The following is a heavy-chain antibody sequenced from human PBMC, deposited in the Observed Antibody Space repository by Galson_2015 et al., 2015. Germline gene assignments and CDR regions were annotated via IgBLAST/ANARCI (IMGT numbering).Heavy chain of an antibody. Sequence: SLRLSCAASGFSFSSYAMHWVRQAPGKGLEWVAIISYDGTIKYYADSVKGRFTISRDNSKNTLYLQMNSLRPEDTAVYSCARETAEDAFDYWGQGTLVTVSS. J-gene: IGHJ4*02. V-gene: IGHV3-30-3*01. CDR2: ISYDGTIK. CDR1: GFSFSSYA. CDR3: ARETAEDAFDY.